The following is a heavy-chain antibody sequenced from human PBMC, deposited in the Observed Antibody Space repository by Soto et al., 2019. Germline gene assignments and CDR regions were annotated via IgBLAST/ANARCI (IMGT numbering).Heavy chain of an antibody. D-gene: IGHD6-13*01. V-gene: IGHV5-51*01. CDR1: GYSFTSYW. CDR2: IYPGDSDT. J-gene: IGHJ6*02. Sequence: GESLKISCKGSGYSFTSYWIGWVRQMPGKGLEWMGIIYPGDSDTRYSPSFQGQVTISADKSISTAYLQWSSLKASDTAMYYCARQQLVDWHYYYYYGMGVWGQGTTVTVSS. CDR3: ARQQLVDWHYYYYYGMGV.